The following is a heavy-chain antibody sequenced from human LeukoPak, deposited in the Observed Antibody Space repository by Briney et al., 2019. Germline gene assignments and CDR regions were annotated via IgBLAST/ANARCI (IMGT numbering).Heavy chain of an antibody. Sequence: GGSLRLSCAASGFTFSSYAMHWVRQAPGKGLEWVAVISYDGSNKYYADSVKGRFTISRDNAKNSLYLQMNSLRAEDTAVYYCARALKAVGGTKYFYYMDVWGKGTTVTVSS. CDR1: GFTFSSYA. CDR3: ARALKAVGGTKYFYYMDV. CDR2: ISYDGSNK. D-gene: IGHD6-19*01. J-gene: IGHJ6*03. V-gene: IGHV3-30-3*01.